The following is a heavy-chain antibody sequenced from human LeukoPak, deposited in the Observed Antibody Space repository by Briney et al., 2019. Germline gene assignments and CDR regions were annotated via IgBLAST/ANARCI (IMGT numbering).Heavy chain of an antibody. J-gene: IGHJ4*02. D-gene: IGHD3-22*01. CDR2: IYYSGST. CDR1: GGSISSGDYY. Sequence: PSQTLSLTCTVSGGSISSGDYYWRWIRQPPGKGLEWIGYIYYSGSTYYNPSLKSRVTISVDTSKNQFSLKLSSVTAADTAVYYCARLAKYYYDSSVDYWGQGTLVTVSS. CDR3: ARLAKYYYDSSVDY. V-gene: IGHV4-30-4*01.